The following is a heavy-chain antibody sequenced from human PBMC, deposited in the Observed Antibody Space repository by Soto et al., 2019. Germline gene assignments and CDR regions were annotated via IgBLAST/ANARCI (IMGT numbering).Heavy chain of an antibody. CDR2: INAGNGNT. V-gene: IGHV1-3*01. Sequence: GASVKVSCKASGITFSTYAIHWVRQAPGQRLEWMGWINAGNGNTNYAQKLQGRVTMTTDTSTTTSYMELRSLTSDDTAVYFCARDWRGAEGFDPWGQGTLVTVSS. J-gene: IGHJ5*02. D-gene: IGHD3-3*01. CDR3: ARDWRGAEGFDP. CDR1: GITFSTYA.